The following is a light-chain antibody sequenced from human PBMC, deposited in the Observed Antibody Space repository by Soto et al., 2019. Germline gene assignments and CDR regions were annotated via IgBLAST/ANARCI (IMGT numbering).Light chain of an antibody. CDR2: KAS. V-gene: IGKV1-5*03. CDR1: QTISSW. Sequence: DIQMTQSPSTLSGSVGDRVTITCRASQTISSWLAWYQQKPGKAPKLLIYKASTLKSGVPSRFSGSGSGTEVNLTISSMQPDDFATYYCQHYNSYSEAFGQGTKVELK. CDR3: QHYNSYSEA. J-gene: IGKJ1*01.